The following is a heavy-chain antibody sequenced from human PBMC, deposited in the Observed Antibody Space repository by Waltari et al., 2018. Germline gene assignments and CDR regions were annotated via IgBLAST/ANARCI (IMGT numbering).Heavy chain of an antibody. D-gene: IGHD4-4*01. CDR1: GYTFTNYY. V-gene: IGHV1-46*01. Sequence: QVQLMQSGAEVKKPGASVKVSCKASGYTFTNYYMHWVRQAPGQGLEWMGIINPRGGSASYTQKFQGRVTMTRDTSTSTVHMELSSLRSEDTAVYYCARAPPHSVTHYDSWGQGTLVTVSS. CDR2: INPRGGSA. CDR3: ARAPPHSVTHYDS. J-gene: IGHJ4*02.